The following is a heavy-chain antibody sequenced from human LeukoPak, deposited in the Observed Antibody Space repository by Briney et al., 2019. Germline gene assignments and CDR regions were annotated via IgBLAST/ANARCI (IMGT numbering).Heavy chain of an antibody. D-gene: IGHD2-21*02. V-gene: IGHV3-30*02. J-gene: IGHJ4*02. CDR3: AKGDPPGSFDY. CDR1: GFTFSSYS. CDR2: IRYDGSNK. Sequence: PGGYLRLSCAASGFTFSSYSMHWVRPAPGKGLEWVAFIRYDGSNKYYADSVKGRFTISRDNSKNTLYLQMNSLRAEDTAVYYCAKGDPPGSFDYWGQGTLVTVS.